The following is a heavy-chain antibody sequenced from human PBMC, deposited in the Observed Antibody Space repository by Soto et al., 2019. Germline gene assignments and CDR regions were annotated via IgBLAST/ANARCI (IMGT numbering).Heavy chain of an antibody. CDR3: ARAEDYDFWSGPPKYFDN. CDR2: IKPDGSEK. J-gene: IGHJ4*02. Sequence: GGSLRLSCGTSGFTFSSYWITGVRQAPGKGPEWVANIKPDGSEKQYVDSVKGRFTVSRDNAKKSLDLQMNSLRVEDTAVYYCARAEDYDFWSGPPKYFDNWGQGTQVTVSS. CDR1: GFTFSSYW. D-gene: IGHD3-3*01. V-gene: IGHV3-7*03.